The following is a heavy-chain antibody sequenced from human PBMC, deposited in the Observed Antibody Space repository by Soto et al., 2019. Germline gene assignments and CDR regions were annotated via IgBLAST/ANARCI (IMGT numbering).Heavy chain of an antibody. D-gene: IGHD3-22*01. J-gene: IGHJ5*02. Sequence: QVQLVQSGAEVKKPGSSVKVSCKASGGTFSSYAISWVRQAPGQGLEWMGGIIPIFGTANYAQKFQGRVTITADESTSTAYMELSSLRSEDTAVYYCARDSRSYYYDSSGYGNWFYPWGQGTLVTVSS. V-gene: IGHV1-69*01. CDR1: GGTFSSYA. CDR3: ARDSRSYYYDSSGYGNWFYP. CDR2: IIPIFGTA.